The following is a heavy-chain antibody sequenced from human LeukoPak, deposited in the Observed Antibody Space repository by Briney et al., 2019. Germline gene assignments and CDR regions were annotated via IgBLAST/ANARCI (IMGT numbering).Heavy chain of an antibody. D-gene: IGHD2-2*01. J-gene: IGHJ6*02. CDR3: ARDVRDIVVVPAGYYYGMDV. V-gene: IGHV1-69*04. CDR2: IIPILGIA. Sequence: SVKVSCKASGGTFSSYAISWVRQAPGQGLEWMGRIIPILGIANYAQKFQGRVTITADKSTSTAYKELSSLRSEDTAVYYCARDVRDIVVVPAGYYYGMDVWGQGTTVTVSS. CDR1: GGTFSSYA.